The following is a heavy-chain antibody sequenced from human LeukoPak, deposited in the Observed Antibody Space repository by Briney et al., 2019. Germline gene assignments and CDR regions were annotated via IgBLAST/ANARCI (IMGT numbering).Heavy chain of an antibody. CDR3: ARDSSGWTGYYYYGMDV. CDR1: GYTFTSYG. V-gene: IGHV1-18*01. D-gene: IGHD6-19*01. Sequence: ASVKVSCKASGYTFTSYGISWVRQAPGQGLEWIGWISAYDGNTNYAQKLQGRVTMTTDTSTSTAYMELRSLRSDDTAVYYCARDSSGWTGYYYYGMDVWGQGTTVTVSS. CDR2: ISAYDGNT. J-gene: IGHJ6*02.